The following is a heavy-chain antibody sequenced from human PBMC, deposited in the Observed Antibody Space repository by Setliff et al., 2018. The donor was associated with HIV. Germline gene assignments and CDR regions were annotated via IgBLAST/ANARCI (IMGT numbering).Heavy chain of an antibody. CDR3: AGDRYSGSSTDY. Sequence: PGGSLRLSCAASGFLFHTYWMSWVRQAPGKGLEWVANIKEDGSEKYYVDSVKGRFTISRDNVKNSLYLQMNSLRAEDTAVYYCAGDRYSGSSTDYWGQGTLVT. J-gene: IGHJ4*02. V-gene: IGHV3-7*01. CDR2: IKEDGSEK. CDR1: GFLFHTYW. D-gene: IGHD1-26*01.